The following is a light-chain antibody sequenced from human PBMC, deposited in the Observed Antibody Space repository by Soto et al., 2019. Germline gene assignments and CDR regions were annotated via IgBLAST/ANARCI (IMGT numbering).Light chain of an antibody. CDR3: QQYGTSPPLT. CDR1: QSVSSSY. CDR2: GAS. Sequence: EIVLMQSPGTLSLSPGERATLSCRASQSVSSSYLAWYQQKPGQAPRLLIDGASSRATGTPDRFSGSGSGTDFTLTISRLEPEDFAVYYCQQYGTSPPLTFCGGTKVEIK. J-gene: IGKJ4*01. V-gene: IGKV3-20*01.